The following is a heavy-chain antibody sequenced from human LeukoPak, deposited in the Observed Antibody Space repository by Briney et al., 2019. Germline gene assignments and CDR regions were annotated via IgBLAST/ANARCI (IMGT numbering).Heavy chain of an antibody. CDR3: AYSSSWYGDAFDI. CDR2: IYSGGST. Sequence: GGSLRLSCAASGFTVSSNYMSWVRQAPGKGLEWVSVIYSGGSTYYADSVKGRFTISRDNSKNTLYLQMNSLRAEDTAVYYCAYSSSWYGDAFDIRGQGTMVTVSS. V-gene: IGHV3-53*01. J-gene: IGHJ3*02. D-gene: IGHD6-13*01. CDR1: GFTVSSNY.